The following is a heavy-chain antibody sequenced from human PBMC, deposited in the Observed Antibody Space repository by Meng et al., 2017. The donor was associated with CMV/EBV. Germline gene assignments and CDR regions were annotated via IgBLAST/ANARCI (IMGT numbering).Heavy chain of an antibody. CDR1: GFTFSSYA. D-gene: IGHD3-16*01. Sequence: GGSLRLSCAASGFTFSSYAMHWVRQAPGKGLEWVSSISSSSSYIYYADSVKGRFTISRDNAKNSLYLQMNSLRAEDTAVYYCARDLRVVLGQYNWFDPWGQGTLVTVSS. V-gene: IGHV3-21*01. J-gene: IGHJ5*02. CDR3: ARDLRVVLGQYNWFDP. CDR2: ISSSSSYI.